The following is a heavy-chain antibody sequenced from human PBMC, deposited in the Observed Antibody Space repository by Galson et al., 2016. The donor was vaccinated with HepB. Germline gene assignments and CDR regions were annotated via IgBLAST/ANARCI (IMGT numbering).Heavy chain of an antibody. D-gene: IGHD3-22*01. Sequence: SETLSLTCAVSGGSINSSNWWSWVRQPPGKGLELIGEIYHSGSTNYNPSLKSRVTISVDKSTNQFSLKLTSVTAADTAVYYCARNNYYDSSGYYYVGHYFDYWGQGTLATVSS. CDR1: GGSINSSNW. J-gene: IGHJ4*02. CDR2: IYHSGST. V-gene: IGHV4-4*02. CDR3: ARNNYYDSSGYYYVGHYFDY.